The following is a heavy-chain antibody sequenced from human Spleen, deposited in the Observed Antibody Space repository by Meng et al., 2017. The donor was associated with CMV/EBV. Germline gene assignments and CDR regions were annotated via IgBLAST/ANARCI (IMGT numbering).Heavy chain of an antibody. CDR1: GDSVSGNSAA. Sequence: QVHRRKQDPGLVKRSQTLPLTFAISGDSVSGNSAAWNWIRQSPSRGLEWLGRTYYRSKWYNDYAVSVKSRITINPDTSKNQFSLKLSSVTAADTAVYYCARATITRRWGYNSYYFDYWGQGTLVTVSS. D-gene: IGHD5-24*01. CDR3: ARATITRRWGYNSYYFDY. J-gene: IGHJ4*02. CDR2: TYYRSKWYN. V-gene: IGHV6-1*01.